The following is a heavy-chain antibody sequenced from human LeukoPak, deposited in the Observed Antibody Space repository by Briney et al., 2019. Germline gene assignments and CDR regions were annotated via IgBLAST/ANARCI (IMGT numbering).Heavy chain of an antibody. J-gene: IGHJ6*02. Sequence: PSETLSLTCIVSGGSISSSSYYWGWIRQPPGKGLEWIGSIYYSGSTYYNPSLKSRVTISVDTSKNQFSLKLSSVTAADTAVYYCARDNEIVVPAATSHYGMDVWGQGTTVTVSS. CDR3: ARDNEIVVPAATSHYGMDV. V-gene: IGHV4-39*07. D-gene: IGHD2-2*01. CDR2: IYYSGST. CDR1: GGSISSSSYY.